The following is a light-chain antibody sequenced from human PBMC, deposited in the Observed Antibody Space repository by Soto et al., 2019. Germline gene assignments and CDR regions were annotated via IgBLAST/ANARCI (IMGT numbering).Light chain of an antibody. CDR1: QSVSSN. CDR2: GAS. V-gene: IGKV3-15*01. CDR3: QQYNNWPPWT. Sequence: EIVMTQSPATLSVSPGERATLSCRASQSVSSNLAWYQQKPGQAPRLLIYGASTRATGIPARFSGSGSGTEFTLTISSLQSEECAVYYCQQYNNWPPWTFGQGNKV. J-gene: IGKJ1*01.